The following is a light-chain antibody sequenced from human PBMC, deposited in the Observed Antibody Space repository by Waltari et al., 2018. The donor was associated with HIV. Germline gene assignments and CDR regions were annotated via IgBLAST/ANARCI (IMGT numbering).Light chain of an antibody. CDR1: SSNLGAGYD. V-gene: IGLV1-40*01. CDR3: QSFDSSLTTSGVI. Sequence: QSVLTQPTSVSGAPGQRVTISCTGSSSNLGAGYDVPWYQQLPGTAPKLLIYANINRPSGVPDRFSGSKSGSSASLAITGLQAEDEAHYYCQSFDSSLTTSGVIFGGGTKLTVL. CDR2: ANI. J-gene: IGLJ2*01.